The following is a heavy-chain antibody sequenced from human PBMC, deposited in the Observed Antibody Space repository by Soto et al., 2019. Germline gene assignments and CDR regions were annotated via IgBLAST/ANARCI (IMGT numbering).Heavy chain of an antibody. V-gene: IGHV3-7*05. J-gene: IGHJ4*02. Sequence: EVQLVESGGGLVQPGGSLRLSCAVSGITFSPYWMNWVRQTPGKGLEWVALIDQDGTEKIYVDSVKGRFTISRDNAKNSLYLQMNSLRVEDTAVYYCVGGGGWLPDYWGQGTLVTVSS. D-gene: IGHD6-19*01. CDR1: GITFSPYW. CDR3: VGGGGWLPDY. CDR2: IDQDGTEK.